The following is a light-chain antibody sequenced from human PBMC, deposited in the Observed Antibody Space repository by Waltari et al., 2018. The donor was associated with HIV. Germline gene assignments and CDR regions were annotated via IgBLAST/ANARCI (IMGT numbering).Light chain of an antibody. J-gene: IGLJ3*02. Sequence: QPMLTQPPSASGIPGQRVTISCSGTISNIGKNTVNWYQQFPGTAPKLLFYNNNQRPSGVPDRFSGSKSGSSASLAIRWLQSEDEADYYCASWDDRLSGQVVFGGGTRLTVL. CDR3: ASWDDRLSGQVV. V-gene: IGLV1-44*01. CDR2: NNN. CDR1: ISNIGKNT.